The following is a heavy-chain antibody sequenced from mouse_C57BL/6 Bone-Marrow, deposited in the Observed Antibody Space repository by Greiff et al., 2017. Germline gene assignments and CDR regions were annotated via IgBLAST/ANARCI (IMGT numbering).Heavy chain of an antibody. D-gene: IGHD2-1*01. CDR3: ARDGNYVCWFAY. CDR2: INPNNGGT. CDR1: GYTFTDYY. Sequence: VQLQQSGPELVKPGASVKISCKASGYTFTDYYMNWVKQSPGKSLEWIGDINPNNGGTSYNQKFKGKATLTVDKSSSKAYMELRSLTSEDSAVYYCARDGNYVCWFAYWCQGPLVTVSA. J-gene: IGHJ3*01. V-gene: IGHV1-26*01.